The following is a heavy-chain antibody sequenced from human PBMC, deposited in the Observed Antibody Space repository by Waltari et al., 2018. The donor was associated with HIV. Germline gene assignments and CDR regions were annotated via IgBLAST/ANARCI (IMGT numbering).Heavy chain of an antibody. D-gene: IGHD3-22*01. V-gene: IGHV3-15*01. J-gene: IGHJ4*02. CDR1: GFTFSNAW. CDR3: TTDRPDSSGYHWADY. CDR2: IKSKTDGGTT. Sequence: EVQLVESGGGLVKPGGSLRLSCAASGFTFSNAWMRWVRQAPGKGLEWVGRIKSKTDGGTTDYAAPVKGRFTISRDDSKNTLYLQMNSLKTEDTAVYYCTTDRPDSSGYHWADYWGQGTLVTVSS.